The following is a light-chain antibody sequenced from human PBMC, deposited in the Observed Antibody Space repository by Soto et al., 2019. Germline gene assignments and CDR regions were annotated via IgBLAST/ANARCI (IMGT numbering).Light chain of an antibody. Sequence: QSALTQPASVSGSPGQSITISCSGTSSDVGGYNYVSWYQHHPGKAPKLIIYDVSNRPSGVSYRFSGSKSGNTASLTISGLQSEDEADYYCSSFTTSSTVVFGGGTKLTVL. CDR3: SSFTTSSTVV. CDR1: SSDVGGYNY. J-gene: IGLJ2*01. CDR2: DVS. V-gene: IGLV2-14*01.